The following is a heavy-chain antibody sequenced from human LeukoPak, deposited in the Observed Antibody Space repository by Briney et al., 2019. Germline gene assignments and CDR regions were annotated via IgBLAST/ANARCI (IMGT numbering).Heavy chain of an antibody. CDR3: ARLQRNDYVWGRSRPFDY. V-gene: IGHV1-2*02. J-gene: IGHJ4*02. CDR1: GYTFTGYY. CDR2: INPNSGGT. D-gene: IGHD3-16*01. Sequence: ASVKVSCKASGYTFTGYYMHWVRQAPGQGLEWMGWINPNSGGTNYAQKFQGRVTMTRDTSISTAYMELSRLRSEDTAVYYCARLQRNDYVWGRSRPFDYWGQGTLVTVSS.